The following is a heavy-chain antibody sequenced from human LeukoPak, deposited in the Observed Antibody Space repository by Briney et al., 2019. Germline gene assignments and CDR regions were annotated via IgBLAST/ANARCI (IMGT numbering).Heavy chain of an antibody. CDR2: ISGYDGNT. J-gene: IGHJ5*02. V-gene: IGHV1-18*01. D-gene: IGHD3-22*01. Sequence: ASVKVSCKVSGYTFSSYGISWVRQAPGQGLEWMGWISGYDGNTHYAEMLHGRVTMTTDTSTNTASMELRSLRSDDTAVYYCARWKENYDSRGYAWFDPWGQGTLVTVSS. CDR1: GYTFSSYG. CDR3: ARWKENYDSRGYAWFDP.